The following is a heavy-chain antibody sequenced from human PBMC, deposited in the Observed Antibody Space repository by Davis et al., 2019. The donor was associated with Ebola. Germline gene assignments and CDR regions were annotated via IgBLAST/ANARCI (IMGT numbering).Heavy chain of an antibody. CDR3: ARGSVLLWFGASEILGFDP. CDR2: INPNSGGT. Sequence: ASVKVSCKASGYTFTGYYMHWVRQAPGQGLEWMGWINPNSGGTNYVQKFQGWVTMTRDTSISTAYMELSRLRSDDTAVYYCARGSVLLWFGASEILGFDPWGQGTLVTVSS. D-gene: IGHD3-10*01. V-gene: IGHV1-2*04. CDR1: GYTFTGYY. J-gene: IGHJ5*02.